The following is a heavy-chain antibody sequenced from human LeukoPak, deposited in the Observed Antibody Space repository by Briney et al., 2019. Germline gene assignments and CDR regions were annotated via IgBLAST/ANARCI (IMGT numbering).Heavy chain of an antibody. CDR2: IRYDGSNK. CDR3: AKTPVPYSSGWYALDY. V-gene: IGHV3-30*02. J-gene: IGHJ4*02. Sequence: PGGSLRLSCAASGFTFSSYGMHWVRQAPGKGLDWVAFIRYDGSNKYYADSVKGRFTISRDNSKNKLYLHMNRLRAEDTGVYYCAKTPVPYSSGWYALDYWGQGTLVTVSS. D-gene: IGHD6-19*01. CDR1: GFTFSSYG.